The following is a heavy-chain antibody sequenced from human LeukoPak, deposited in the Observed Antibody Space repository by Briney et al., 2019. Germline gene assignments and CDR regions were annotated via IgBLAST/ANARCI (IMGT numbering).Heavy chain of an antibody. Sequence: ASVKVSCKASGYTFTSYYMHWVRQAPGQGLEWMGIINPSGGSTSYAQKFQGRVTMTRDTSTSTVYMELSSLRSEDTAVYYCARDITIVGGYDAFDIWGQGTMVTVSS. CDR1: GYTFTSYY. V-gene: IGHV1-46*01. CDR2: INPSGGST. D-gene: IGHD1-26*01. J-gene: IGHJ3*02. CDR3: ARDITIVGGYDAFDI.